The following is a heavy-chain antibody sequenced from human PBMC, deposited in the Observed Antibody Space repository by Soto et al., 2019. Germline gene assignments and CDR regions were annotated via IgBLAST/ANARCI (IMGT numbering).Heavy chain of an antibody. CDR1: GFTVSSNY. V-gene: IGHV3-53*01. J-gene: IGHJ1*01. Sequence: EVQLVESGGGLIQPGGSLRLSCAASGFTVSSNYMSWVRQAPGKGLEWVSVIYSGGSTYYADSVKGRFTISRDNSKNTLYLQMNSRRAEETAVYYCARDRVESGYPEYCQNWGQGTLVTVSS. CDR2: IYSGGST. D-gene: IGHD3-22*01. CDR3: ARDRVESGYPEYCQN.